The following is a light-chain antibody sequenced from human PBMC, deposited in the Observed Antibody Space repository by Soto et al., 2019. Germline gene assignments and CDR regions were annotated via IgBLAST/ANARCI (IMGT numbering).Light chain of an antibody. CDR2: AAS. Sequence: DIQMTQSPSSLSASVGDRVTITCRASQSISSYLNWYQQKPGKAPKLLIYAASSLQSGVPSRFSGSGSGTDFTLTISSLQPEDFATYYCQHCYSTLVFGGGTKVEIK. CDR1: QSISSY. J-gene: IGKJ4*01. CDR3: QHCYSTLV. V-gene: IGKV1-39*01.